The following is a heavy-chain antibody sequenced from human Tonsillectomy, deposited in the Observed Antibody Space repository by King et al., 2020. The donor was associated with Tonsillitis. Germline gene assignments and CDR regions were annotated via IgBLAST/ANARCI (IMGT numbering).Heavy chain of an antibody. D-gene: IGHD2-15*01. CDR3: AREYCSGGSCYLDV. CDR1: GFTFSSYS. J-gene: IGHJ6*02. V-gene: IGHV3-21*01. CDR2: ISSSSSYI. Sequence: VQLVESGGGLVKPGGSLRLSCAASGFTFSSYSMNWVRQAPGKGLEWVSSISSSSSYIYYADSVKGRFTISRDNAKNSLYLQMNSLRAEDTAVYYCAREYCSGGSCYLDVWGHGTTVTVSS.